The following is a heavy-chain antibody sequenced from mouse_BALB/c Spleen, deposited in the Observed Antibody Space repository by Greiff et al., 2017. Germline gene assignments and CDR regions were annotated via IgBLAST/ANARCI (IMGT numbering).Heavy chain of an antibody. D-gene: IGHD1-1*01. CDR2: IDPENGDT. J-gene: IGHJ4*01. Sequence: VQLQQSGAELVRSGASVKLSCTASGFNIKDYYMHWVKQRPEQGLEWIGWIDPENGDTEYAPKFQGKATMTADPSSNTAYLQLSSLTSEDTAVYYCRYGSSSYYAMDYWGQGTSVTVSS. CDR3: RYGSSSYYAMDY. CDR1: GFNIKDYY. V-gene: IGHV14-4*02.